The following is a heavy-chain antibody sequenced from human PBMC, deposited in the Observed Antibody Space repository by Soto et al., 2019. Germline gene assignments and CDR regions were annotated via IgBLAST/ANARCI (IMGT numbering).Heavy chain of an antibody. Sequence: QVQLVQSGAEVKKPGSSVKVSCKASGGTFSSYTISWVRQAPGQGLEWMGRIIPILGIANYAQKFQGRVTITADKSTSTAYMELSSLRSEDTAVYYCARDGDSSSWLYYYYYGMDVWGQGTTVTVSS. J-gene: IGHJ6*02. CDR1: GGTFSSYT. V-gene: IGHV1-69*08. CDR3: ARDGDSSSWLYYYYYGMDV. CDR2: IIPILGIA. D-gene: IGHD6-13*01.